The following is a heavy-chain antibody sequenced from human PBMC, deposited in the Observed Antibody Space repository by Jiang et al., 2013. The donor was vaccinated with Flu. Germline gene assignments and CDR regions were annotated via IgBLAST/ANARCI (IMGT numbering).Heavy chain of an antibody. D-gene: IGHD6-13*01. Sequence: QLVESGGGLVQPGGSLRLSCAASGFTFSSYWMSWVRQAPGKGLEWVANIKQDGSEKYYVDSVKGRFTISRDNAKNSLYLQMNSLRAEDTAVYYCARDPIAAAGKTTGAWGQGTLVTVSS. J-gene: IGHJ5*02. CDR1: GFTFSSYW. CDR3: ARDPIAAAGKTTGA. CDR2: IKQDGSEK. V-gene: IGHV3-7*03.